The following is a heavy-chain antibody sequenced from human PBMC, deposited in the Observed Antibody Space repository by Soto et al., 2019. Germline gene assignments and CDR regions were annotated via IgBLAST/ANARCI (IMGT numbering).Heavy chain of an antibody. CDR2: IWYDGISE. CDR3: ARDYSSTWYGDDS. D-gene: IGHD6-13*01. J-gene: IGHJ5*02. Sequence: GGSLRLSCAASGFTFSGYGMHWVRQAPGKGLECVSVIWYDGISEYYAESVKGRFTISRYNSKNSLDLQMNSLRAEDSAVYYCARDYSSTWYGDDSWGQGIMVTVSS. V-gene: IGHV3-33*01. CDR1: GFTFSGYG.